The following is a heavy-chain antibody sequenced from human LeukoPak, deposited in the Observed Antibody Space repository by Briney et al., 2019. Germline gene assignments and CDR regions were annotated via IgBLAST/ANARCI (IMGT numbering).Heavy chain of an antibody. J-gene: IGHJ4*02. D-gene: IGHD6-19*01. CDR2: IWYDGSNK. CDR1: GFTFSSYG. V-gene: IGHV3-33*01. Sequence: GGSLRLSCAASGFTFSSYGMHWVRQAPGKGLEWVAVIWYDGSNKYYADSVKGRFTISRDNSKNTLYLQMNSLRAEDTAVYYCARHEPGIAVAGPLVYWGQGTLVTVSS. CDR3: ARHEPGIAVAGPLVY.